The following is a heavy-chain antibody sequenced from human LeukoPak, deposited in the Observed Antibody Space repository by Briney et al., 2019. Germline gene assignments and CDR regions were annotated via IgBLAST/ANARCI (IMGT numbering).Heavy chain of an antibody. CDR3: ARGRSGSDAFDI. CDR2: SNPGGGAT. Sequence: ASVKVSCKASGDTFINDYIHWVRQAPGQGLEWMGVSNPGGGATTYAQKFQGRVTMTRNTSISTAYMELSSLRSEDTAVYYCARGRSGSDAFDIWGQGTMVTVSS. CDR1: GDTFINDY. V-gene: IGHV1-46*01. J-gene: IGHJ3*02.